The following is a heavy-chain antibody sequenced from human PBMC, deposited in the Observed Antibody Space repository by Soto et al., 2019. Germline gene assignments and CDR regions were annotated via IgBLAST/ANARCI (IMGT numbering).Heavy chain of an antibody. V-gene: IGHV3-30*18. CDR1: GFTFTPYG. Sequence: QVQLVESGGGVVQPGRSLRLSCAASGFTFTPYGMHWVRQAPGKGLEWVAVISYDGSNKYYADSVKGRFTISRDNSKNTLYLQMNSLRAEDTALSYCAKGARVVAASPTDYWGQGTLVTVSS. CDR3: AKGARVVAASPTDY. CDR2: ISYDGSNK. D-gene: IGHD2-15*01. J-gene: IGHJ4*02.